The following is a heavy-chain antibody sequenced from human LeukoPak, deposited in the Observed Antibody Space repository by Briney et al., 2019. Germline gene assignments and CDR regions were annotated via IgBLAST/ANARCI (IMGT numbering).Heavy chain of an antibody. CDR1: GGSISSSSYY. CDR3: ARAIEMANNWDAFDI. D-gene: IGHD5-24*01. Sequence: SETLSLTCTVSGGSISSSSYYWGWIRQPPGKGLEWIGSIYYSGSTYYNPSLKSRVTISVDTSKNQFSLKLSSVTAADTAVYYCARAIEMANNWDAFDIWGQGTMVTVSS. CDR2: IYYSGST. V-gene: IGHV4-39*07. J-gene: IGHJ3*02.